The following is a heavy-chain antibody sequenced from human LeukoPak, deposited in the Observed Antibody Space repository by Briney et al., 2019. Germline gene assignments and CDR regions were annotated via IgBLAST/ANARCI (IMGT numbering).Heavy chain of an antibody. CDR1: GGSISSSSYY. Sequence: PSETLSLTCTVSGGSISSSSYYWGWIRQPPGKGLEWIGSIYYSGSTYYNPSLKSRVTISVDTSKNQFSLKLSSVTAADTAVYYCARVTAAAAGNFDYWGQGTLVTVSS. CDR3: ARVTAAAAGNFDY. J-gene: IGHJ4*02. CDR2: IYYSGST. D-gene: IGHD6-13*01. V-gene: IGHV4-39*07.